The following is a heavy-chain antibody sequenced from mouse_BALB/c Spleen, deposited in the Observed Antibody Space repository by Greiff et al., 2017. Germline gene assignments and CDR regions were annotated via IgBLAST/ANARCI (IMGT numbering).Heavy chain of an antibody. CDR2: IYPGDGDT. CDR3: AYGYDGRYFDV. CDR1: GYTFTSYW. J-gene: IGHJ1*01. V-gene: IGHV1-87*01. D-gene: IGHD2-2*01. Sequence: QVHVKQSGAELARPGASVKLSCKASGYTFTSYWMQWVKQRPGQGLEWIGAIYPGDGDTRYTQKFKGKATLTADKSSSTAYMQLSSLASEDSAVYYCAYGYDGRYFDVWGAGTTVTVSS.